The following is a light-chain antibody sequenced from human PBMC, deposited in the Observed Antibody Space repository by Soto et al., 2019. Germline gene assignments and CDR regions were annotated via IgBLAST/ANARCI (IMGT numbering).Light chain of an antibody. CDR3: QQYAGSPRT. V-gene: IGKV3-20*01. CDR2: VAS. CDR1: QSISNNY. J-gene: IGKJ2*01. Sequence: EIVLTQSPGTLSLSPGEGATLSCRASQSISNNYLAWYQQKPGQAPRLLIYVASNRATGIPDRFSGSGSGTDFTLTIRRLEPEDFAVYYCQQYAGSPRTFGQGTKLEIK.